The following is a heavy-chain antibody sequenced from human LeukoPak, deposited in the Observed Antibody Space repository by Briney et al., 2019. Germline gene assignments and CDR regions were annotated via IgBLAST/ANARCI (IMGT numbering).Heavy chain of an antibody. V-gene: IGHV1-18*01. CDR2: ISGYNGNT. J-gene: IGHJ6*02. Sequence: GASVKVSCKASGYTFTSYGISWVRQAPGQGLEWMGWISGYNGNTNYAQKLQGRVTMTTDTPTSTAYMELRSLRSDDTAVYYCARARATKSGRYYYYNAMDVWGQGTTVTVSS. CDR3: ARARATKSGRYYYYNAMDV. CDR1: GYTFTSYG. D-gene: IGHD5-12*01.